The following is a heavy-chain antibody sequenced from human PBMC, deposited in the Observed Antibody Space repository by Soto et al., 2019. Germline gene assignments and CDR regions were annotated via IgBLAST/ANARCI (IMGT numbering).Heavy chain of an antibody. D-gene: IGHD5-18*01. V-gene: IGHV3-21*01. CDR1: GFTFSSYS. CDR3: VVLGYSFFDY. CDR2: ISSGSIYI. J-gene: IGHJ4*02. Sequence: EVQLVESGGGLVKPGGSLRLSCAASGFTFSSYSMHWVRQAPGKGLEWVSYISSGSIYIYYADSLKGRFTISRDNAKNSLYLQMNSLRAEDTAVYYCVVLGYSFFDYWGQGTLVTVSS.